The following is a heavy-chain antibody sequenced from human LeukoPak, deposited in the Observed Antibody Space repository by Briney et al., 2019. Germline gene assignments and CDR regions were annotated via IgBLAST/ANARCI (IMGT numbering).Heavy chain of an antibody. V-gene: IGHV3-48*03. J-gene: IGHJ4*02. D-gene: IGHD4-17*01. CDR1: GFTFSSYE. CDR3: ARGGGNYGDYSTSVDY. Sequence: GGSLRLSCAASGFTFSSYEMNWVRQAPGKGLEWVSYISSSGSTIYYADSVKGRFTISRDNAKNSLYLQMNSLRAKDTAVYYCARGGGNYGDYSTSVDYWGQGTLVTVSS. CDR2: ISSSGSTI.